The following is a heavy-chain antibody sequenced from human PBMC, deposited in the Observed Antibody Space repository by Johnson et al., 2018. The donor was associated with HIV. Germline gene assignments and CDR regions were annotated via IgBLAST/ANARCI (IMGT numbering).Heavy chain of an antibody. J-gene: IGHJ3*02. CDR2: IRYDGSNK. CDR3: ARIGLPYYYGSGSYSHDAFDI. D-gene: IGHD3-10*01. V-gene: IGHV3-30*02. CDR1: GFTFSSYG. Sequence: VQLVESGGGVVQPGGSLRLSCAASGFTFSSYGMHWVRQAPGKGLEWVAFIRYDGSNKYYADYVKGRFTISRDNSKNTLYLQMNSLRAEETAVYYCARIGLPYYYGSGSYSHDAFDIWGQGTMVTVSS.